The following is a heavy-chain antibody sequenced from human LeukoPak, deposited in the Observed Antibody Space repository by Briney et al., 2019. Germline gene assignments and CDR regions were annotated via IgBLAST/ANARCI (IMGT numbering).Heavy chain of an antibody. CDR1: GGSLSSGDFP. CDR3: ARGFYAGGSHFDY. CDR2: IFHTGHT. D-gene: IGHD2/OR15-2a*01. J-gene: IGHJ4*02. Sequence: SETLSLTCAVSGGSLSSGDFPWCWIRQPPGKGLEWIGYIFHTGHTSYNPSLKSRVTISVDMSKNQLSLRLTSVTAADTAVYYCARGFYAGGSHFDYWGQGTLVTVSS. V-gene: IGHV4-30-2*01.